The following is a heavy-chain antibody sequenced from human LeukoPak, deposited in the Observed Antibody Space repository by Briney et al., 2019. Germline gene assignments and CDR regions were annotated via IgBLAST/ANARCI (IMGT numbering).Heavy chain of an antibody. CDR1: GFTFSSYG. Sequence: GGSLRLSCAASGFTFSSYGMSWVRQAPGRGLEWVSSISSSSSYIYYADSVKGRFTISRDNAKNSLYLQMNSLRAEDTAVYYCARDALTYYYDSSGYKKHIDYWGQGTLVTVSS. V-gene: IGHV3-21*01. J-gene: IGHJ4*02. CDR3: ARDALTYYYDSSGYKKHIDY. CDR2: ISSSSSYI. D-gene: IGHD3-22*01.